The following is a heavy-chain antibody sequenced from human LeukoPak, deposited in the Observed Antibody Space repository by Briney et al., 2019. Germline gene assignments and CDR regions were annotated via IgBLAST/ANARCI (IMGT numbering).Heavy chain of an antibody. CDR1: GGSFSGYY. Sequence: SETLSLTYAVYGGSFSGYYWSWIRQPPGKGLEWIGEINHSGSTNYNPSLKSRVTISVDTSKNQFSLKLSSVTAADTAVYYRARATMVRGVTRGVYYYYGMDVWGQGTTVTVSS. V-gene: IGHV4-34*01. CDR3: ARATMVRGVTRGVYYYYGMDV. J-gene: IGHJ6*02. CDR2: INHSGST. D-gene: IGHD3-10*01.